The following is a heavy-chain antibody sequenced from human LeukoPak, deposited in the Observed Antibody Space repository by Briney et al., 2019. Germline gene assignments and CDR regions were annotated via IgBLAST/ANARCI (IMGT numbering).Heavy chain of an antibody. CDR3: AEGIYSSSLDY. CDR1: GFTVSSNY. V-gene: IGHV3-48*01. D-gene: IGHD6-13*01. CDR2: ISSSSSTI. J-gene: IGHJ4*02. Sequence: AGGSLRLSCAASGFTVSSNYMSWVRQAPGKGLEWVSYISSSSSTIYYADSVKGRFTISRDNAKNSLYLQMNGLRAEDTAVYYCAEGIYSSSLDYWGQGTLVTVSS.